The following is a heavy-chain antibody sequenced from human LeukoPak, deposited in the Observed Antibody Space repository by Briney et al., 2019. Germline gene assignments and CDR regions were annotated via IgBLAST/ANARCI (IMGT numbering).Heavy chain of an antibody. D-gene: IGHD2-2*01. CDR3: ARHGIVVVPAALDV. Sequence: SQTLSLTCTVSGGSISSYYWSWIRQPPRKGLEWIGYVYTSGSTNYNPSLKSRVTISVDTSKNQFSLKLSSVTAADTAVYYCARHGIVVVPAALDVWGKGTRVTVSS. J-gene: IGHJ6*04. CDR1: GGSISSYY. CDR2: VYTSGST. V-gene: IGHV4-4*09.